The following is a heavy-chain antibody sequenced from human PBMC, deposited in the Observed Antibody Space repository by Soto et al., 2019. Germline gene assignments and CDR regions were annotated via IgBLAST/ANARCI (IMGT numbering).Heavy chain of an antibody. CDR2: ISAYNGNT. J-gene: IGHJ4*02. CDR1: GYTFTSHG. CDR3: ARAPGFRSDY. D-gene: IGHD3-9*01. V-gene: IGHV1-18*01. Sequence: QVQLVQSGAEVKKPGASVKVSCKASGYTFTSHGISWVRQSPGQGLAWMGWISAYNGNTNYAHKLQVRVTMTTDTSTSTASMERSSLRADDTALYYCARAPGFRSDYWGQGTLVPVSS.